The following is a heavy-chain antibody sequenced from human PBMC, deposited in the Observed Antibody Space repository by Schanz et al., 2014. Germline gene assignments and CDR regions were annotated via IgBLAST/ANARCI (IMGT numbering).Heavy chain of an antibody. D-gene: IGHD3-22*01. V-gene: IGHV1-46*03. CDR2: VNPSVRGT. Sequence: QVQLVQSGAEVKKPGSSMKVSCKASGGTFSSDTFSWVRQARGQGLEWVGIVNPSVRGTHFAREFQGRVTVTSDTSTSTVYMELSGLRSEDTAVYYCAGAFDSSGYYFDYWGQGTLVTVSS. CDR1: GGTFSSDT. J-gene: IGHJ4*02. CDR3: AGAFDSSGYYFDY.